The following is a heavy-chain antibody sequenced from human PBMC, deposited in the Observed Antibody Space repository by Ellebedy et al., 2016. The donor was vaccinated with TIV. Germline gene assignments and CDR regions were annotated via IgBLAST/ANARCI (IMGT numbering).Heavy chain of an antibody. CDR3: ARGWFGELMAY. V-gene: IGHV4-59*01. CDR2: IYYSGST. CDR1: SGSISSDY. D-gene: IGHD3-10*01. Sequence: MPSETLSLTCTVSSGSISSDYWSWIRQPPGKGLEWIGYIYYSGSTNYNPSLKSRVTISVDTSKNQFSLKLTSVTAADTAVYYCARGWFGELMAYWGQGTLVTVSS. J-gene: IGHJ4*02.